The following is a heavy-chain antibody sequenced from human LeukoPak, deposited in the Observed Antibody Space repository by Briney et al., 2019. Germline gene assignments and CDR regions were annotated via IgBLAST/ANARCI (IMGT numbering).Heavy chain of an antibody. CDR1: GFTFSSYS. Sequence: GGSLRLSCAASGFTFSSYSMNWVRQAPGKGLEWVSSISSSSSYIYYADSVKGRFTISRDNAKNSLYLQMNSLRAEDTAVYYCERDQTYYDFWSGYPNPFDYWGQGTLVTVSS. CDR2: ISSSSSYI. V-gene: IGHV3-21*01. J-gene: IGHJ4*02. CDR3: ERDQTYYDFWSGYPNPFDY. D-gene: IGHD3-3*01.